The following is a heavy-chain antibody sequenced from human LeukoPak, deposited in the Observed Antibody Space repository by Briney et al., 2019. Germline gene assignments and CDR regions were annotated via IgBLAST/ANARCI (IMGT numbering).Heavy chain of an antibody. D-gene: IGHD1-14*01. J-gene: IGHJ4*02. V-gene: IGHV3-7*03. CDR3: TRLPRETAGDY. Sequence: GRSLRLSCEASGFTFRHSWQSWIRQTPGKGLEWVANIHPDSSDKFYVDSMEGRFTISRDNTKNSLYLQIDNARLDDTGLYYCTRLPRETAGDYWGQGVPVIVSS. CDR2: IHPDSSDK. CDR1: GFTFRHSW.